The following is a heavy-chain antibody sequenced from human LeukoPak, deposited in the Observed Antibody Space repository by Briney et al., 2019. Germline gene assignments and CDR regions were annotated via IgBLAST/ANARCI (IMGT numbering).Heavy chain of an antibody. V-gene: IGHV1-69*13. J-gene: IGHJ4*02. CDR1: GGTFSSYA. D-gene: IGHD3-22*01. CDR3: ARDLFYKKDSSGYG. CDR2: IIPIFGTA. Sequence: GASVKVSCKASGGTFSSYAISWVRQAPGQGLEWMGGIIPIFGTANYAQKFQGRVTITADESTSTAYMELRSLRSEDTAVYYCARDLFYKKDSSGYGWGQGTLVTVSS.